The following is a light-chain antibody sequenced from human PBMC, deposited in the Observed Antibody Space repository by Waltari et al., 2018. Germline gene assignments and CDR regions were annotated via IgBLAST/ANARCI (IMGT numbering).Light chain of an antibody. CDR2: WAS. CDR1: QTILYTSNNKSY. CDR3: QQYYSTPQT. J-gene: IGKJ1*01. V-gene: IGKV4-1*01. Sequence: DVVMTQSPDSLAVSLGERASINCKYSQTILYTSNNKSYLAWYQQKPGQPPKLLIYWASTRESGVPDRFSGSGSGTDFTLTISSLQAEDVAVYYCQQYYSTPQTFGQGTKVEIK.